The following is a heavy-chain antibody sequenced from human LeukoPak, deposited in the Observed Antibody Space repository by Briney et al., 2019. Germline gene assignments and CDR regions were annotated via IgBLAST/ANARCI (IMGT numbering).Heavy chain of an antibody. CDR1: GYSIRSGYY. D-gene: IGHD3-3*01. CDR2: IYHSGST. CDR3: ARDKGLGVGHYDFWSGPSRGDAFDI. J-gene: IGHJ3*02. V-gene: IGHV4-38-2*02. Sequence: PSETLTLPCTVSGYSIRSGYYWGWIRQPPGRGLERIESIYHSGSTYYNPSLKSRLPISVDTSKNHFSLKLSSMTAADTAVYYCARDKGLGVGHYDFWSGPSRGDAFDIWGQGTMVTVSS.